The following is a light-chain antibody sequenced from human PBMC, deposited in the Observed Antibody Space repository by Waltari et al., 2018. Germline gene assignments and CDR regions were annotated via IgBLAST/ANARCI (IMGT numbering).Light chain of an antibody. V-gene: IGKV3-11*01. Sequence: EIVLTQSPVTLSLSPGERATLSCRASQSVSTYLAWYQQKPGHPPRLLIYDASHRATGIPARFSGSGSGTDFTLTISSLEPEDFAVYYCQQRHTWVTFGQGTRLEIK. CDR1: QSVSTY. CDR2: DAS. CDR3: QQRHTWVT. J-gene: IGKJ5*01.